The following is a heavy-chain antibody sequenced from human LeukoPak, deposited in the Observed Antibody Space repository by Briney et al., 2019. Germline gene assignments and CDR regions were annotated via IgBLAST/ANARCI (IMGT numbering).Heavy chain of an antibody. D-gene: IGHD4-11*01. CDR3: ANNKIYRNYPFDY. CDR1: GFTFSSYA. CDR2: ISGSGGST. J-gene: IGHJ4*02. Sequence: PGGSLRLSCAASGFTFSSYAMSWVRQAPGKGLEWVSGISGSGGSTYYAESVKGRFTISRDNSKNTLYIQMNSLRAEDTAVYYCANNKIYRNYPFDYWGQGTLVTVSS. V-gene: IGHV3-23*01.